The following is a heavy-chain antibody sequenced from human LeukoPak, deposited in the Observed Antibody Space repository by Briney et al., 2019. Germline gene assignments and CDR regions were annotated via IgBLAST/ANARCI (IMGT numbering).Heavy chain of an antibody. CDR1: GYTFTNYY. V-gene: IGHV1-46*01. CDR3: VRDPKFFTTGYYVIENY. D-gene: IGHD3-9*01. Sequence: ASVKVSCKASGYTFTNYYMHWVRQAPGQGLEWMGIINPSGGSTSYAQKFQGRVTMTRDTSISTAYMEVNSLRSDDTAVYYCVRDPKFFTTGYYVIENYWGQGTLVTVSS. J-gene: IGHJ4*02. CDR2: INPSGGST.